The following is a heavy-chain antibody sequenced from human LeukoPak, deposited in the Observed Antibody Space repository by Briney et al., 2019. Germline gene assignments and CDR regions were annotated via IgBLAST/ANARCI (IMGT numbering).Heavy chain of an antibody. CDR1: GGTISSYY. D-gene: IGHD2-2*01. CDR3: AGGGYCSRASCYAPLFDY. Sequence: SSETLSLTCTVSGGTISSYYWNWIRQSPGKGLEWITYIHYSGTTKYNPSLKSRVTISVDTSRSQFSLKLNSVTAADTAVYFCAGGGYCSRASCYAPLFDYWGQGTLVTVSS. J-gene: IGHJ4*02. V-gene: IGHV4-59*01. CDR2: IHYSGTT.